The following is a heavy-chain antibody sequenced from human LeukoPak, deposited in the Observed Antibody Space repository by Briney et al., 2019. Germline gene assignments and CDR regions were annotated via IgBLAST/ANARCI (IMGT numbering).Heavy chain of an antibody. J-gene: IGHJ4*02. CDR2: IIPIFGTA. CDR3: ARGYYYDSSGYYYVPFDY. V-gene: IGHV1-69*13. Sequence: GASVKLSCKASGGTFSSYAISWGRQAPGQGLEWMGGIIPIFGTANYAQKFQGRVTITADESTSTAYMELSSLRSEDTAVYYCARGYYYDSSGYYYVPFDYWGQGTLVTVSS. CDR1: GGTFSSYA. D-gene: IGHD3-22*01.